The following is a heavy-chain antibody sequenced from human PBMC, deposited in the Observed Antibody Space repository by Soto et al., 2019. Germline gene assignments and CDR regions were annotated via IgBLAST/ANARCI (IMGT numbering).Heavy chain of an antibody. CDR2: IYSGGST. Sequence: PGGSLRLSCAASGFTVSSNYMSWVRQAPGKGLEWVSVIYSGGSTYYADSVKGRFTISRDNSKNTLYLQMNSLRAEDTAVYYCARDQSPRGILWGYFDLWGRGTLVTSPQ. D-gene: IGHD3-10*01. CDR1: GFTVSSNY. J-gene: IGHJ2*01. V-gene: IGHV3-53*01. CDR3: ARDQSPRGILWGYFDL.